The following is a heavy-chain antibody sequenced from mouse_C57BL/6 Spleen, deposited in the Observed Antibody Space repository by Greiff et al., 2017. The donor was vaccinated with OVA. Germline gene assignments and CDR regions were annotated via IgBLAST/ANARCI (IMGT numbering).Heavy chain of an antibody. V-gene: IGHV5-16*01. J-gene: IGHJ2*01. CDR1: GFTFSDYY. CDR3: ARDWDGNYFDY. CDR2: INYDGSST. D-gene: IGHD2-1*01. Sequence: DVHLVESEGGLVQPGSSMKLSCTASGFTFSDYYMAWVRQVPEKGLEWVANINYDGSSTYYLDSLKSRFIISRDNAKNILYLQMCSLKSEDTATYYCARDWDGNYFDYWGQGTTLTVSS.